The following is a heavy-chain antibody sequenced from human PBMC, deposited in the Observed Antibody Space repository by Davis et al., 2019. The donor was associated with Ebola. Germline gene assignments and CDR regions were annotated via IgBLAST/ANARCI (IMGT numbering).Heavy chain of an antibody. CDR1: GFTFSTYW. Sequence: GGSLRLSCAASGFTFSTYWMNWVRQAPGKGLEWVAIIKEDGGEKYYVDSVKGRFTISRDNAKNSLYLQMNSLRAEDTAVYYCARTKYYDSSSYYLNYFDYWGQGTLVTVSS. V-gene: IGHV3-7*01. J-gene: IGHJ4*02. CDR3: ARTKYYDSSSYYLNYFDY. CDR2: IKEDGGEK. D-gene: IGHD3-22*01.